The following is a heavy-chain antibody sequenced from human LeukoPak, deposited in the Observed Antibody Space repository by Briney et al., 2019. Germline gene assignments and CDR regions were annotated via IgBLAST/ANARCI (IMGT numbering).Heavy chain of an antibody. D-gene: IGHD6-19*01. CDR3: ARLRGSGWFAFDY. V-gene: IGHV4-59*01. CDR2: ILYTGDT. CDR1: GDSMTGFY. J-gene: IGHJ4*02. Sequence: SEILSLTCSVSGDSMTGFYWSWIRQPPGKGLEWIGSILYTGDTDYSPSLRSRVVISLDASQNRFSLRLTSVTGADTAVYYCARLRGSGWFAFDYWGQGTLLTVSA.